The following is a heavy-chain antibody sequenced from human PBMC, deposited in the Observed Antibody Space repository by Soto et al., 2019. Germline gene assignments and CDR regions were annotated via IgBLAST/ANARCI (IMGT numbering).Heavy chain of an antibody. D-gene: IGHD2-8*01. CDR1: GFTFSSYG. J-gene: IGHJ4*02. V-gene: IGHV3-30*18. CDR3: AKPEWLGFSPFDY. CDR2: ISYDGSNK. Sequence: QVQLVESGGGVVQPGRSLRLSCAASGFTFSSYGMHWVRQAPGKGLEWVAVISYDGSNKYYADSVKGRFTISRDNSKNTLYLQMNSLRAEDTAVYYCAKPEWLGFSPFDYWGQGTLVTVSS.